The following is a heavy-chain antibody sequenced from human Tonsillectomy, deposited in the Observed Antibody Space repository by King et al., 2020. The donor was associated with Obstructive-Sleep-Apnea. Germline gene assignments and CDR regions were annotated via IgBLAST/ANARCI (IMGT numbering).Heavy chain of an antibody. J-gene: IGHJ5*02. CDR1: GGSISSSSYY. CDR3: AGTRGYCAYDLNWFDP. D-gene: IGHD5-12*01. V-gene: IGHV4-39*07. Sequence: QLQESGPGLVKPSETLSLTCTVSGGSISSSSYYWGWIRQPPGKGLEWIGSIYYSGSTYYNPSLKSRVTISVDTSKNQFSLKLSSVTAADTAVYYCAGTRGYCAYDLNWFDPWGQGTLVTVSS. CDR2: IYYSGST.